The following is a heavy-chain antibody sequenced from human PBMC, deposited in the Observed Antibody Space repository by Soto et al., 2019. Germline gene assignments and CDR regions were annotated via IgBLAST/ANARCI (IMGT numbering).Heavy chain of an antibody. CDR3: ARDTRELPNKNWFDP. CDR2: IIPIFGTA. Sequence: QVQLVQSGAEVKKPGSSVKVSCKASGGTFSSYAISWVRQAPGQGLEWLGGIIPIFGTANYAQKFQGRVTITEDESTSTAYMELRSLRSEDTAVYYCARDTRELPNKNWFDPWGQGTLVTVSS. D-gene: IGHD1-26*01. V-gene: IGHV1-69*01. J-gene: IGHJ5*02. CDR1: GGTFSSYA.